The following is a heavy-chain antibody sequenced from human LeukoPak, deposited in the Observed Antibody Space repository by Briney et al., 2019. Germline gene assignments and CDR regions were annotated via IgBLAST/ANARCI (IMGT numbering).Heavy chain of an antibody. V-gene: IGHV3-23*01. J-gene: IGHJ4*02. D-gene: IGHD4-17*01. Sequence: GGSLRLSCAASRFSFSSYAMSWVRPAPGKGLEWVSALSGSGYNTYYADSVKGRFTNSRDNSKNTLYLQMSSRRAEDTAVYYCAKATTVTFDYWGQGTLVTVSS. CDR3: AKATTVTFDY. CDR2: LSGSGYNT. CDR1: RFSFSSYA.